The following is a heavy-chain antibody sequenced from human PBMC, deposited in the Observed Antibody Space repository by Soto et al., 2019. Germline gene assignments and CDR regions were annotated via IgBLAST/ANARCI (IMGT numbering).Heavy chain of an antibody. CDR1: GGSISSGYY. J-gene: IGHJ4*02. CDR2: IYYSGNT. Sequence: SETLSLTCTVSGGSISSGYYWSWIRQHPVKGLEWIGYIYYSGNTYYNPSLKSRVSISLDTSKSQFSLKLDSVTAEDTAIYYCALAAGSYWGQGTLVTVSS. CDR3: ALAAGSY. D-gene: IGHD6-13*01. V-gene: IGHV4-31*03.